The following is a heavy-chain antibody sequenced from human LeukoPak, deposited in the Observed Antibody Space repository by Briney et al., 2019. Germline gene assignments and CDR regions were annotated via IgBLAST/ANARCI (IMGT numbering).Heavy chain of an antibody. V-gene: IGHV1-69*05. J-gene: IGHJ3*02. Sequence: ASVKVSCKASGYTFSDYYLHWVRQAPGQGLEWMGRIIPIFGTANYAQKFRGRVTITTDESTSTAYMELSSLRSEDTAVYYCASSGRYGDYDNAFDIWGQGTMVTVSS. CDR2: IIPIFGTA. CDR1: GYTFSDYY. D-gene: IGHD4-17*01. CDR3: ASSGRYGDYDNAFDI.